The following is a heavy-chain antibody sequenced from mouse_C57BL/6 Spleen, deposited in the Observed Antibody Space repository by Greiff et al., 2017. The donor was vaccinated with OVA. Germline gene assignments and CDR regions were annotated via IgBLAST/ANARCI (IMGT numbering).Heavy chain of an antibody. D-gene: IGHD1-1*01. CDR2: IDPSDSET. CDR1: GYTFTSYW. J-gene: IGHJ1*03. V-gene: IGHV1-52*01. Sequence: QVQLQQPGAELVRPGSSVKLSCKASGYTFTSYWMHWVKQRPIQGLEWIGNIDPSDSETHYNQKFKDKATLTVDKSSSTAYMQLSSLTSEDSAVYDCARDYGSSLHWYFDVWGTGTTVTVSS. CDR3: ARDYGSSLHWYFDV.